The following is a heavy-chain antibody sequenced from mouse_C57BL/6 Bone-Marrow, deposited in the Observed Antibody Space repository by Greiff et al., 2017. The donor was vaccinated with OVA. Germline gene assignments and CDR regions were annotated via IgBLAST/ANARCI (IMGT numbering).Heavy chain of an antibody. CDR2: ISNGGGST. V-gene: IGHV5-12*01. CDR1: GFTFSDYY. J-gene: IGHJ2*01. D-gene: IGHD2-5*01. CDR3: ARPGDYSNYFDY. Sequence: DVMLVESGGGLVQPGGSLKLSCAASGFTFSDYYMYWVRQTPEKRLEWVAYISNGGGSTYYPDTVKGRFTISRDNAKNTLYLQMSRLKSEDTSMYYCARPGDYSNYFDYWGQGTTLTVSS.